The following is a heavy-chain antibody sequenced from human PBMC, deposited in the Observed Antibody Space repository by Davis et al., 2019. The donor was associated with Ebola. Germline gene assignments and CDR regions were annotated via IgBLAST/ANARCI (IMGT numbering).Heavy chain of an antibody. J-gene: IGHJ6*02. CDR3: ARDGAGTTYYYYYGMDV. D-gene: IGHD1-7*01. V-gene: IGHV4-59*11. CDR2: IYYSGST. Sequence: PSETLSLTCTVSGGSISSHYWSWIRQPPGKGLEWIGYIYYSGSTNYNPSLKSRVTISVDTSKNQFSLKLSSVTAADTAVYYCARDGAGTTYYYYYGMDVWGQGTTVTVSS. CDR1: GGSISSHY.